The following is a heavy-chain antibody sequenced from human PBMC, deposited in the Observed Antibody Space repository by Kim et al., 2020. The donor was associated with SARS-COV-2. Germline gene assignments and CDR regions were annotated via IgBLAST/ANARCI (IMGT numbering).Heavy chain of an antibody. CDR3: AKGSITIFGVVITDNWFDP. V-gene: IGHV3-30*18. J-gene: IGHJ5*02. CDR1: GFTFSSYG. Sequence: GGSLRLSCAASGFTFSSYGMHWVRQAPGKGLEWVAVISYDVSNKYYADSVKGRFTISRDNSKNTLYLQMNSLRAEDTAVYYCAKGSITIFGVVITDNWFDPWGQGTLVTVSS. D-gene: IGHD3-3*01. CDR2: ISYDVSNK.